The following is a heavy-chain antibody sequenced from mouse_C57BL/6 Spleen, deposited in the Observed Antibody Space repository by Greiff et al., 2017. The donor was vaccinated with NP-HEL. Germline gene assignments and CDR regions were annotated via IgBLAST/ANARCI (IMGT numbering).Heavy chain of an antibody. CDR3: AELTSYAMDY. J-gene: IGHJ4*01. Sequence: VKLMESGPELVKPGASVKISCKASGYAFSSSWMNWVKQRPGKGLEWIGRIYPGDGDTNYNGKFKGKATLTADKSSSTAYMQLSSLTSEDSAVYFCAELTSYAMDYWGQGTSVTVSS. V-gene: IGHV1-82*01. D-gene: IGHD4-1*01. CDR2: IYPGDGDT. CDR1: GYAFSSSW.